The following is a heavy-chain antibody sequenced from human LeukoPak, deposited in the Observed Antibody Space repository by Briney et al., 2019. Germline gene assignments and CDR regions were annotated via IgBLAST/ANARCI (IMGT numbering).Heavy chain of an antibody. CDR3: ARVAVAGYGLADFDY. Sequence: ASVKVSCKASGYTFTSYGISWVRRAPGQGLEWMGWISAYNGNTNYAQKLQGRVTLTTDTSTSTAYMELRSLRSDDTAVYYCARVAVAGYGLADFDYWGQGTLVTVSS. J-gene: IGHJ4*02. D-gene: IGHD6-19*01. V-gene: IGHV1-18*01. CDR1: GYTFTSYG. CDR2: ISAYNGNT.